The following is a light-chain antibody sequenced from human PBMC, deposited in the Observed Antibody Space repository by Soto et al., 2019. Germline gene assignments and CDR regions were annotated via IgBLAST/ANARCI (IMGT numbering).Light chain of an antibody. CDR2: GAS. Sequence: ERVMTQSPATLSVSPGERATLSCRASQSVSSNLAWYQQKPGQAPRLLIYGASTRATGIPARFSGSGSGTEFTLTISSLQPEDFATYYCQQLFMYPPTFGPGTKVDI. CDR3: QQLFMYPPT. V-gene: IGKV3-15*01. CDR1: QSVSSN. J-gene: IGKJ3*01.